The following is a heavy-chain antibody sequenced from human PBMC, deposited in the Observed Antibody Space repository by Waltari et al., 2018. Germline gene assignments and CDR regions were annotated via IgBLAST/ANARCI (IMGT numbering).Heavy chain of an antibody. CDR3: ATRIAAAGAFDY. J-gene: IGHJ4*02. V-gene: IGHV1-24*01. CDR1: GYTLTELS. Sequence: QVQLVQSGAEVKKPGASVKVSCKVSGYTLTELSMHWVRQAPGKGLEWMGGFDPEDAETNNAQRFQGRVTMTEDTSTDTAYMELSSLRSEDTAVYYCATRIAAAGAFDYWGQGTLVTVSS. CDR2: FDPEDAET. D-gene: IGHD6-13*01.